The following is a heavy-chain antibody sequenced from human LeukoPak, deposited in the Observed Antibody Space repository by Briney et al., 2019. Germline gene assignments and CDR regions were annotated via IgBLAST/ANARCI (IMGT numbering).Heavy chain of an antibody. CDR2: ISSTSSYI. J-gene: IGHJ6*03. V-gene: IGHV3-21*01. D-gene: IGHD1-26*01. Sequence: PGGSLRLSCAASGFTFSSYEMNWVRQAPGKGLEWVSSISSTSSYIYYADSVKGRFTISRDKDKNSVYLQMTSLRAEDTAVYYCARESGSGSYYYYMDVWGKGTTVTVSS. CDR3: ARESGSGSYYYYMDV. CDR1: GFTFSSYE.